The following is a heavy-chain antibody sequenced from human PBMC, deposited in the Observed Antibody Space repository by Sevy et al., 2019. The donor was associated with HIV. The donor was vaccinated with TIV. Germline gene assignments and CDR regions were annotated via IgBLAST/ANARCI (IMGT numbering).Heavy chain of an antibody. V-gene: IGHV4-30-4*01. CDR2: IYYSGST. D-gene: IGHD3-22*01. CDR1: GGSISSGDYY. J-gene: IGHJ4*02. CDR3: ASRYYSSGPFDY. Sequence: SENLSLTCTVSGGSISSGDYYWSWIRQPPGNGLEWIGYIYYSGSTYYNPSLKSRVIISVDTSKNQFSLKLSSVTSAETAVYYCASRYYSSGPFDYWGQGTPVTVSS.